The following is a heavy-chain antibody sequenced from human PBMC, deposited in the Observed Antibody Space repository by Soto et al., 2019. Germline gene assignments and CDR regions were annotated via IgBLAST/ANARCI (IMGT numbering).Heavy chain of an antibody. J-gene: IGHJ4*02. D-gene: IGHD5-12*01. CDR1: GFTFSSYA. Sequence: EVQLLESGGGLVQPGGSLRLSCAASGFTFSSYAMSWVRQAPGKGLEWVSAISGSGGSTYYADSVKGRFTISRDNSKNTLYLHMNSLRAEDTAVYYCAQGGDGYPRRYFDYWGQGPLVTVSS. CDR3: AQGGDGYPRRYFDY. V-gene: IGHV3-23*01. CDR2: ISGSGGST.